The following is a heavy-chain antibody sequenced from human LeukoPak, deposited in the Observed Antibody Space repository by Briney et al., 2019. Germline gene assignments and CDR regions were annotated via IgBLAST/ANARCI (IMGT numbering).Heavy chain of an antibody. J-gene: IGHJ5*01. CDR2: ISSASAYI. CDR3: ARVAVSGPTGWFDS. D-gene: IGHD2-8*02. Sequence: GGSLRLSCAASGFTFSTYAMNWVRQAPGKGLEWVSSISSASAYIHYADSVKGRFTISRDNVDNVVYLEMNSLGAEDAATYYCARVAVSGPTGWFDSWGQGTLVIVSS. CDR1: GFTFSTYA. V-gene: IGHV3-21*01.